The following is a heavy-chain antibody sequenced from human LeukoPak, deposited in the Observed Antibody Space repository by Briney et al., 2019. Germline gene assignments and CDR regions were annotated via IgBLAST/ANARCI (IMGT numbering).Heavy chain of an antibody. CDR1: GGSISSSTSY. Sequence: SETLSLTCTVSGGSISSSTSYWGWIRQSPGKGLEWIGSIYYSGRTYYNPSLKSRVTISADTSKKQFSLNLRSVTAADTAVYYCARDRYYYGSESYYFVYWGQGTLVTVSS. J-gene: IGHJ4*02. CDR2: IYYSGRT. D-gene: IGHD3-10*01. CDR3: ARDRYYYGSESYYFVY. V-gene: IGHV4-39*07.